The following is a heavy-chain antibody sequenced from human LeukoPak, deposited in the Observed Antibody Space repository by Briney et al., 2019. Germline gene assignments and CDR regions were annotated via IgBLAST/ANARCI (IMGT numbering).Heavy chain of an antibody. CDR3: ATDKVSGAAAGTKFDY. V-gene: IGHV1-24*01. CDR1: GYTLTELS. J-gene: IGHJ4*02. D-gene: IGHD6-13*01. Sequence: GASVKVSCKFSGYTLTELSMHWVRQAPGKGLEWMGGFDPEDGETIYAQKFQGRVTMTEDTSTDTAYMKLSSLRSEDTAVYYCATDKVSGAAAGTKFDYWGQGTLVTVSS. CDR2: FDPEDGET.